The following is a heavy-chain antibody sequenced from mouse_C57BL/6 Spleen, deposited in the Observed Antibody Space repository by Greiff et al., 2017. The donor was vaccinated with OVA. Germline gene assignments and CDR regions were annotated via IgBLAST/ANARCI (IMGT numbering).Heavy chain of an antibody. D-gene: IGHD2-3*01. CDR2: IHPNSGST. J-gene: IGHJ4*01. V-gene: IGHV1-64*01. Sequence: QVQLQQPGAELVKPGASVKLSCKASGYTFTSSWMHWVKQRPGQGLEWIGMIHPNSGSTNYNEKFKSKATLTVDKSSSTAYMQLSSLTSEDSAVYYCARYGDGLYAMDDWGQGTSVTVSS. CDR3: ARYGDGLYAMDD. CDR1: GYTFTSSW.